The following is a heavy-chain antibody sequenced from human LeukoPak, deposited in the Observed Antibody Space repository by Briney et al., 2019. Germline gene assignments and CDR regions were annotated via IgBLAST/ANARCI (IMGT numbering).Heavy chain of an antibody. CDR1: GGTFSSYA. D-gene: IGHD1-14*01. V-gene: IGHV1-69*05. J-gene: IGHJ1*01. CDR2: IIPIFGTA. Sequence: SVKVSCKASGGTFSSYAISWVRQAPGQGLEWMGGIIPIFGTANYAQKFQGRVTITTDESTSTAYMELSSLRSEDTAVYYCAREHPDNPLFQHWGQGTLVTVSS. CDR3: AREHPDNPLFQH.